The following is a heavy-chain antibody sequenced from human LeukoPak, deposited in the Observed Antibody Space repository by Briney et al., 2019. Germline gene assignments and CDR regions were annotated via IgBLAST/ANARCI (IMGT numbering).Heavy chain of an antibody. Sequence: SETLSLTCTVSGASVGSAGYYWSWIRQPPGGGLEWIGYVYYIANTNYNPSLKSRVTMSVDPSKNQFSLKVKSVTAADTAMYYCARAQSQSGSYRYYFGYWGQGTLVTVSS. V-gene: IGHV4-61*08. CDR3: ARAQSQSGSYRYYFGY. D-gene: IGHD1-26*01. CDR1: GASVGSAGYY. J-gene: IGHJ4*02. CDR2: VYYIANT.